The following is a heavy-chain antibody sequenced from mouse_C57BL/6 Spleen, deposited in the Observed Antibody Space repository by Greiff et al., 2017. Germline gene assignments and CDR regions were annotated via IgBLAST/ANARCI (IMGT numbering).Heavy chain of an antibody. J-gene: IGHJ2*01. D-gene: IGHD1-1*01. CDR1: GYTFTSYW. V-gene: IGHV1-52*01. Sequence: QVQLQQPGAELVRPGSSVKLSCKASGYTFTSYWMHWVKQRPIQGLEWIGNIDPSDSETHYNQKFKDKATLTVDKSSSTAYMQLSSLTSEDSAVYYCARGYYGGVSDYGGQGTTLTVSS. CDR3: ARGYYGGVSDY. CDR2: IDPSDSET.